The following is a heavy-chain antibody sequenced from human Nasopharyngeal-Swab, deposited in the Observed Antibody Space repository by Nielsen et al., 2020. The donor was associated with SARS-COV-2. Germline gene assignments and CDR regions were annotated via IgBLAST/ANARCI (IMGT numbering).Heavy chain of an antibody. CDR1: GFSFSSYW. CDR2: INSDGSST. J-gene: IGHJ6*03. V-gene: IGHV3-74*01. CDR3: ARVAAAGTLYYYYYMDV. D-gene: IGHD6-13*01. Sequence: GGSLSLSCAASGFSFSSYWMHWVRQAPGKGLVWVSRINSDGSSTSYPDSVKGRFTISRDNAENTLYLQMNSLRAEDTAVYYCARVAAAGTLYYYYYMDVWGKGTTVTVSS.